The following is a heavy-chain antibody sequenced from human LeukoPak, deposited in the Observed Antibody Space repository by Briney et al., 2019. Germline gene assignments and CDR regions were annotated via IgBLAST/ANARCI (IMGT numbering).Heavy chain of an antibody. V-gene: IGHV3-30-3*02. CDR3: AKYYYDSSSRYFDL. J-gene: IGHJ2*01. CDR1: XFTFTXXP. Sequence: SXXXXXFTFTXXPINWXXXAPGKXLEWVXVISKDGSDKYYADSVKGRFTISRDNSKNTLYLQMNSLRAEDTAVYSCAKYYYDSSSRYFDLWGRGTLVTVSS. CDR2: ISKDGSDK. D-gene: IGHD3-22*01.